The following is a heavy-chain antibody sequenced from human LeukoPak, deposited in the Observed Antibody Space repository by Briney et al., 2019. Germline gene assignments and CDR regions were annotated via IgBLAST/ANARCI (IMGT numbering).Heavy chain of an antibody. CDR1: GYTFTSYG. V-gene: IGHV1-18*01. J-gene: IGHJ4*02. Sequence: GASVKVSCKASGYTFTSYGISWVRQAPGQGLEWMGWISAYNCNTKYAQKLQGRVTMTTETSTSTAYMELRSLRSDDTAAYYCAREGGIVDSSGYPAYYFDYWGQGTLVTVSS. CDR2: ISAYNCNT. D-gene: IGHD3-22*01. CDR3: AREGGIVDSSGYPAYYFDY.